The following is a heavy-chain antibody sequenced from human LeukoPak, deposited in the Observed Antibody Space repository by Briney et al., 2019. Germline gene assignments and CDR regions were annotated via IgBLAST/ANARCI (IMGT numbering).Heavy chain of an antibody. CDR1: GFTFSSYA. Sequence: GGSLRLSSAASGFTFSSYAMSWVRQAPGKGLEWVSAISGSGGSTYYADSVKGRFAISRDNSKNTLHLQMNSLRAEDTAVYYCASPGGVPTPDPWGQGTLVTVSS. D-gene: IGHD3-16*01. CDR3: ASPGGVPTPDP. V-gene: IGHV3-23*01. CDR2: ISGSGGST. J-gene: IGHJ5*02.